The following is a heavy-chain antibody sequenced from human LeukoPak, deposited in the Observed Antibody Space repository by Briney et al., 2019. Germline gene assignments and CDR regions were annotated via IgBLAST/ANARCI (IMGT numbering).Heavy chain of an antibody. D-gene: IGHD3-3*01. Sequence: GGSLRLSCAASGFTFSSHWMHWVRQVPGKGLVWVSRINTDGRTTTYADSVKGRFTISRDNAKNTLYLQMNSLRAEDTAVYYCAREGTLRFLEWLWGQGTLVSVSS. V-gene: IGHV3-74*01. CDR2: INTDGRTT. CDR1: GFTFSSHW. CDR3: AREGTLRFLEWL. J-gene: IGHJ4*02.